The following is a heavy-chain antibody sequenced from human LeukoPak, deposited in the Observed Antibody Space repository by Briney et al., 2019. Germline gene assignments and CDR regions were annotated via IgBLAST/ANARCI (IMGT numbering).Heavy chain of an antibody. V-gene: IGHV3-21*01. CDR1: GFTFSTYS. CDR2: ISGGGSYI. D-gene: IGHD3-10*01. J-gene: IGHJ5*02. CDR3: ARDRVASGRFGEVAS. Sequence: PGGFLRLSCAAPGFTFSTYSMTWFRQAPGKGLEWVSFISGGGSYIYYAESVKGRFTLSRDNAKNSLYLQMSSLRAEDTAIYYCARDRVASGRFGEVASWGQGTLVTVSS.